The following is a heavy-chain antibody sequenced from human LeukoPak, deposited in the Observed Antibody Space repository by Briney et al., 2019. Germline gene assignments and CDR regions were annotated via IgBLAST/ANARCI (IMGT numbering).Heavy chain of an antibody. Sequence: PGGSLRLSCTGSAFNFRNNRMHWVRQVPGKGLEWVSCINDFGNFITYADSVKGRFTISRDNAKNTLFLQMNSLRVEDTAIYYCTGVDYYWGQGIPVTVSS. V-gene: IGHV3-74*03. CDR3: TGVDYY. J-gene: IGHJ4*02. CDR1: AFNFRNNR. CDR2: INDFGNFI.